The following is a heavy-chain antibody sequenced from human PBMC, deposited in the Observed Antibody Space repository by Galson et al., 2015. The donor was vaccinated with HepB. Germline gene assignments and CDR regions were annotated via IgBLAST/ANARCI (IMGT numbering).Heavy chain of an antibody. J-gene: IGHJ6*03. D-gene: IGHD1-1*01. V-gene: IGHV4-39*01. Sequence: ETLSLTCTVSGGSISSSRYYWGWIRQPPGKGLEWIGSIYYSGSTYYNPSLKSRVTISVDTSKNQFSLKLTSVTAADTTVYYFARQTGRAGYYYYMDVWGKGTTVTVSS. CDR3: ARQTGRAGYYYYMDV. CDR1: GGSISSSRYY. CDR2: IYYSGST.